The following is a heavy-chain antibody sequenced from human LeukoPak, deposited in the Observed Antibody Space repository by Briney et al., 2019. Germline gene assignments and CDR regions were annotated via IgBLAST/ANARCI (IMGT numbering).Heavy chain of an antibody. D-gene: IGHD4-17*01. CDR3: ARQSFYGAEFDY. CDR2: IYYSGST. Sequence: SETLSLTCTVSGGSISSSSYYWGWIRQPPGKGLEWIGSIYYSGSTYYNPSLKSRVTISVDTSKNQFSLKLSSVTAADTAAYYCARQSFYGAEFDYWGQGTLVTVSS. V-gene: IGHV4-39*01. J-gene: IGHJ4*02. CDR1: GGSISSSSYY.